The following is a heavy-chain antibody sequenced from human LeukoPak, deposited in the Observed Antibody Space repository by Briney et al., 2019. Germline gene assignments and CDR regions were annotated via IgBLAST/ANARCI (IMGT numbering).Heavy chain of an antibody. V-gene: IGHV3-7*01. D-gene: IGHD3-3*01. CDR1: GFTFSNYW. CDR3: AKDRRRFLETNAFDI. CDR2: IKKDGSEK. Sequence: PGGSLRLSCAASGFTFSNYWMSWVRQAPGKGLEWAANIKKDGSEKYYVDSVKGRFTISRDNAKNSLYLQMNSLRAEDTAVYYCAKDRRRFLETNAFDIWGQGTMVIVSS. J-gene: IGHJ3*02.